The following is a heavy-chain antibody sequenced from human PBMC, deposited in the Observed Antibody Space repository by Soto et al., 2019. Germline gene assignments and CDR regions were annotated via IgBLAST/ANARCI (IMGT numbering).Heavy chain of an antibody. CDR3: ARRDSSGYGYFDY. Sequence: ASVKVSCKASGYTFTSYYIHWVRQAPRQGLEWMGIINPSSGSTTYAQKFQGRVTMTRDTSTSTVYMELSSLRSEDTAVYFCARRDSSGYGYFDYWGQGTQVTVSS. J-gene: IGHJ4*02. CDR2: INPSSGST. CDR1: GYTFTSYY. D-gene: IGHD3-22*01. V-gene: IGHV1-46*01.